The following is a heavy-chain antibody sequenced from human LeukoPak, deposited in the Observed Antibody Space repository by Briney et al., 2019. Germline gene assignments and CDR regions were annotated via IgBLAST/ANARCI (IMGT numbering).Heavy chain of an antibody. CDR3: ARDSITMVRGAHSYYYYYMDV. CDR1: GFTVSSNY. J-gene: IGHJ6*03. D-gene: IGHD3-10*01. CDR2: IYSGGST. Sequence: GGSLRLSCAASGFTVSSNYMSWVRQAPGKGLEWVSVIYSGGSTYYADSVKGRFTISRDNSKNTLYLQMNSLRAEDTAVYYCARDSITMVRGAHSYYYYYMDVWGKGTTVTVSS. V-gene: IGHV3-66*02.